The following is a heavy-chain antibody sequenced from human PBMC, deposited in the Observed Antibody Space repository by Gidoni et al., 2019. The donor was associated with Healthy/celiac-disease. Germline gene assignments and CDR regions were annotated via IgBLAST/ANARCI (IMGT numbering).Heavy chain of an antibody. CDR2: IYYSGST. V-gene: IGHV4-31*03. J-gene: IGHJ4*02. Sequence: VQLQESGPGLVKPSQTLSLTCTVSGGSISSGGYYWSWIRQHPGKGLEWIGYIYYSGSTYYNPSLKSRVTISVDTSKNQFSLKLSSVTAADTAVYYCARGGSSSWYSPIFDYWGQGNLDTVSS. D-gene: IGHD6-13*01. CDR3: ARGGSSSWYSPIFDY. CDR1: GGSISSGGYY.